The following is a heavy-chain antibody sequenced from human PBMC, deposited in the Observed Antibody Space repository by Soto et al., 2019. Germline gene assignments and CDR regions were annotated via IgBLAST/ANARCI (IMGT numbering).Heavy chain of an antibody. CDR1: GYTFTSYG. CDR3: ARSAYWVTTQKYDS. CDR2: ISTYNGNT. D-gene: IGHD4-17*01. V-gene: IGHV1-18*01. Sequence: GASVKVSCKTSGYTFTSYGISWVRQAPGQGLEWMGWISTYNGNTNSAQKSQGRVTMTTDTSTTTTYMELRSLRSDDTAVYYCARSAYWVTTQKYDSWGQGTLVTVSS. J-gene: IGHJ4*02.